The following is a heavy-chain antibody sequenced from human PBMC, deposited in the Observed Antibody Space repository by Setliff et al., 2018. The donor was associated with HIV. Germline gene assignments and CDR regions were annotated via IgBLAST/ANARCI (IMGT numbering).Heavy chain of an antibody. D-gene: IGHD3-22*01. CDR2: IYYSGST. Sequence: SETLSLTCTVSGGSISSSSYYWGWIRQPPGKGLEWIGSIYYSGSTYYNPSLKSRVTISVDTSKNQFSLKLSSVTAADTAVYYCARGAAYYYDSSGWGDAFDIWGQGTMVTVSS. CDR1: GGSISSSSYY. J-gene: IGHJ3*02. V-gene: IGHV4-39*07. CDR3: ARGAAYYYDSSGWGDAFDI.